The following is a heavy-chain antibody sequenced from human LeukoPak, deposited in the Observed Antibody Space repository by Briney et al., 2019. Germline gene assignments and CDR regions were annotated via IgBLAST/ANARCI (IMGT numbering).Heavy chain of an antibody. V-gene: IGHV3-21*01. CDR2: ISSSSYI. D-gene: IGHD3-22*01. CDR3: TRVSGSYYDSSGYYGFDY. CDR1: GFTFSSYS. J-gene: IGHJ4*02. Sequence: GGSLRLSCAASGFTFSSYSMNWVRQAPGKGLEWVSSISSSSYIYYADSVKGRFTISRDNAKNSLYLQMNSLRAEDTAVYYCTRVSGSYYDSSGYYGFDYWGQGTLVTVSS.